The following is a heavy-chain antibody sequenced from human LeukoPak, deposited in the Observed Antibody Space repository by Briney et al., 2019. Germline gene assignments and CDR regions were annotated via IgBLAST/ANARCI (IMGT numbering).Heavy chain of an antibody. J-gene: IGHJ6*03. V-gene: IGHV1-2*02. CDR2: INPNSGGT. D-gene: IGHD2-2*02. CDR1: GYTFTGYY. CDR3: AREPNCSSTSCYTGGYYYYYMDV. Sequence: ASVKVSCKASGYTFTGYYMHWVRQAPGQGLEWMGWINPNSGGTNYAQKFQGRVTMTRDTSISTAYMALSRLRSDDTAVYYCAREPNCSSTSCYTGGYYYYYMDVWGKGTAVTVSS.